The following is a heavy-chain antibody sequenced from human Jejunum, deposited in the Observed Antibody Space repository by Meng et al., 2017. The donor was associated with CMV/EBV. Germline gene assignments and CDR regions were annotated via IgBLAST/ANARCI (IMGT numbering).Heavy chain of an antibody. J-gene: IGHJ6*02. CDR1: TFSPYA. V-gene: IGHV3-23*03. CDR2: IYAGFST. D-gene: IGHD3-10*01. Sequence: TFSPYAESWVRQAPGKGLEWVSDIYAGFSTYYADSVKGRFTISRDNSKNTLYLQMDSLRAADTAVYYCAKRITSARGTKLSSMDVWGQGTTVTVSS. CDR3: AKRITSARGTKLSSMDV.